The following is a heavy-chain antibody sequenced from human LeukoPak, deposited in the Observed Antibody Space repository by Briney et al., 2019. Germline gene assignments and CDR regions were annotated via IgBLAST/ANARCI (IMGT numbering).Heavy chain of an antibody. D-gene: IGHD5-24*01. V-gene: IGHV3-21*01. CDR3: ARDKGRDGYNLHFDY. Sequence: GGSLGLSCAASGFTFSSYSMNWVRQAPGKGLEWVSSISSSSYIYYADSVKGRFTISRDNAKNSLYLQMNSPRAEDTAVYYCARDKGRDGYNLHFDYWGQGTLVTASS. J-gene: IGHJ4*02. CDR2: ISSSSYI. CDR1: GFTFSSYS.